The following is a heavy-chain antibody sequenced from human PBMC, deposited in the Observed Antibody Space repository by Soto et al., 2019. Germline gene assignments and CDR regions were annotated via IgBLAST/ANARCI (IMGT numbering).Heavy chain of an antibody. CDR3: ARSIGDYDFWSGDY. D-gene: IGHD3-3*01. CDR1: GGSFSGYY. J-gene: IGHJ4*02. Sequence: QVQLQQWGAGLLKPSETLSLTCAVYGGSFSGYYWSWIRQPPGKGLEWIGEINHSGSTNYNPSLKSRVTILVHTSKNQFALKLSSVTAADTAVYYCARSIGDYDFWSGDYWGQGTLVTVSS. CDR2: INHSGST. V-gene: IGHV4-34*01.